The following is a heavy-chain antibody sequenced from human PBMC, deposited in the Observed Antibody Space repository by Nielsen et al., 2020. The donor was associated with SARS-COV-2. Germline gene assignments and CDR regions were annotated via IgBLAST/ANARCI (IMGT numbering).Heavy chain of an antibody. V-gene: IGHV7-4-1*02. CDR2: INTNTGNP. Sequence: WVRQAPGQGLEWMGWINTNTGNPTYAQGFTGRFVFSLDTSVSTAYLQISSLKAEDTAVYYCARVYYYDSSGPYYFDYWGQGTLVTVSS. D-gene: IGHD3-22*01. J-gene: IGHJ4*02. CDR3: ARVYYYDSSGPYYFDY.